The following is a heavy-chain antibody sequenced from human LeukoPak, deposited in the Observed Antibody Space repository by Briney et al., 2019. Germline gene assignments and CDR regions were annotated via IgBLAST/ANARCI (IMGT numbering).Heavy chain of an antibody. CDR1: GGSFSGYY. D-gene: IGHD3-22*01. CDR3: AREGDYYDSSGYYSADY. Sequence: SETLSLTCAVYGGSFSGYYWSWIRQPPGKGLEWIGEINHSGSTNYNPSLKSRVTISVDTSKNQFSLKLSSVTAADTAVYYCAREGDYYDSSGYYSADYWGQGTLVTVSS. CDR2: INHSGST. V-gene: IGHV4-34*01. J-gene: IGHJ4*02.